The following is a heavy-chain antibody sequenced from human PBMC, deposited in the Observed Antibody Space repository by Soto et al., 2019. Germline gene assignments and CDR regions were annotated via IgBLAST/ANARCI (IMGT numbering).Heavy chain of an antibody. CDR1: GFTFSNYW. CDR2: ISSDGSST. CDR3: ARVERCRSTRCYSVFDC. V-gene: IGHV3-74*03. Sequence: EVQLVESGGGLVQPGGSLRLSCAASGFTFSNYWMHWVRQAPGKGLGWVSRISSDGSSTTYADSVKGRFNIYRDNVKNTLYLQMNRRRAEATGVYYWARVERCRSTRCYSVFDCLGQGTVVTVSS. J-gene: IGHJ4*02. D-gene: IGHD2-2*01.